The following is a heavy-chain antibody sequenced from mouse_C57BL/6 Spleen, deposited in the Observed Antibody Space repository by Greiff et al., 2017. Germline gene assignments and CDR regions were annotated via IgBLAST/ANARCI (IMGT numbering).Heavy chain of an antibody. D-gene: IGHD1-1*01. J-gene: IGHJ1*03. CDR1: GFTFSDAW. CDR3: TGGYGSSYGYFDV. CDR2: IRNKANNHAT. Sequence: EVQLVESGGGLVQPGGSMKLSCAASGFTFSDAWMDWVRQSPEKGLEWVAEIRNKANNHATYYAESVKGRFTISRDDSKSSVYLQMNSLRAEDTGIYYCTGGYGSSYGYFDVWGTGTTVTVSS. V-gene: IGHV6-6*01.